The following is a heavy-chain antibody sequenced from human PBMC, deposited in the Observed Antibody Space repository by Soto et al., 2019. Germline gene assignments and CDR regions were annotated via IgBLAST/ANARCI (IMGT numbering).Heavy chain of an antibody. D-gene: IGHD3-9*01. CDR1: GFTFSSYA. CDR3: AKYRRGGLTGPSSYYGMDV. Sequence: GGSLRLSCAASGFTFSSYAMSWVRQAPGKGLERVSAISGSGGSTYYADSVKGRFTISRDNSKNTLYLQMNSLRAEDTAVYYCAKYRRGGLTGPSSYYGMDVWGQGTTVTVSS. CDR2: ISGSGGST. J-gene: IGHJ6*02. V-gene: IGHV3-23*01.